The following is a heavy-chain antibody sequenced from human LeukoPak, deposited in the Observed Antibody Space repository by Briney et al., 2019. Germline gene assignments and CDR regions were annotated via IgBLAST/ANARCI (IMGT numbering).Heavy chain of an antibody. J-gene: IGHJ4*02. V-gene: IGHV3-48*01. D-gene: IGHD3-16*01. CDR1: GFSFRSYS. CDR3: ANTVTFGGALRGD. Sequence: GGSLRLSCAASGFSFRSYSMNWVRQAPGKGLEWVSYISSSSSSTIYYADSVKGRFTISRDNAKNSLYLQMNSLRAEDTAVYYCANTVTFGGALRGDWGQGTLVTVSS. CDR2: ISSSSSSTI.